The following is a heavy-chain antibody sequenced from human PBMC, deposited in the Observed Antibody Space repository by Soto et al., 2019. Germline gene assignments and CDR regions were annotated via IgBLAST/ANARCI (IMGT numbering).Heavy chain of an antibody. CDR3: ARGYWYFDL. CDR2: ISSSNAI. J-gene: IGHJ2*01. CDR1: GFTFSTYS. Sequence: GGSLRLSCAASGFTFSTYSMNWVRQAPGKGLEWISYISSSNAIYNADSVKGRFTISRDNAKNSLYLQMSSLRDEDTAVYYCARGYWYFDLWGRGTLVTVSS. V-gene: IGHV3-48*02.